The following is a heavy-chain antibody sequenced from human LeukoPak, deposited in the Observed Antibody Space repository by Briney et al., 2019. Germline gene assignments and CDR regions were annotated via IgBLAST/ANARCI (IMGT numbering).Heavy chain of an antibody. J-gene: IGHJ3*02. V-gene: IGHV1-69*04. CDR3: ARTEQWIYAFDI. CDR2: IIPILGIA. CDR1: GGTFSSYA. D-gene: IGHD6-19*01. Sequence: ASVKVSCKASGGTFSSYAISWVRQAPGQGLEWMGRIIPILGIANYAQKFQGRVTITADKSTSTAYMELSSLRSEDTAVYYCARTEQWIYAFDIWGQGTMVTVSS.